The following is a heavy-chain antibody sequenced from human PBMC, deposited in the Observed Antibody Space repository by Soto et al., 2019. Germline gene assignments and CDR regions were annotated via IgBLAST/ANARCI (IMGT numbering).Heavy chain of an antibody. J-gene: IGHJ5*02. CDR1: GFTFSSYG. CDR2: ISYDGSNK. V-gene: IGHV3-30*18. CDR3: AKGGIAVADHNWFDP. D-gene: IGHD6-19*01. Sequence: GGSLRLSCAASGFTFSSYGMHWVRQAPGKGLEWVAVISYDGSNKYYADSVKGRFTISRDNSKNTLYLQMNSLRAEDTVVYYCAKGGIAVADHNWFDPWGQGTLVTVSS.